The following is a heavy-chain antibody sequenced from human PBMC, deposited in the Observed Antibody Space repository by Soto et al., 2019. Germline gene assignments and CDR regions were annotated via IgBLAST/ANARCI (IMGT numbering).Heavy chain of an antibody. CDR3: ARVAPYYYDSSGLYAFDI. Sequence: VGSLRLSCAASGFTVSSNYMSWVRRAPGKGLEWVSVIYSGGSTYYADSVKGRFTISRDNSKNTLYLQMNSLRAEDTAVYYCARVAPYYYDSSGLYAFDIWGQGTMVTVSS. CDR1: GFTVSSNY. CDR2: IYSGGST. V-gene: IGHV3-53*01. J-gene: IGHJ3*02. D-gene: IGHD3-22*01.